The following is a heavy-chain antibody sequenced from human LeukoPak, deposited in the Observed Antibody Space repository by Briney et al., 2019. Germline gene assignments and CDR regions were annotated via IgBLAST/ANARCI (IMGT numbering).Heavy chain of an antibody. Sequence: ASVKVSCKASGYTFTGYYMHWVRQAPGQGLEWMGWINPNSGGTNYAQKFQGRVTMTRDTSISTAYMELRSLRSDDTAVYYCARVRFLEWLLSEYDYWGQGTLVTVSS. CDR3: ARVRFLEWLLSEYDY. CDR1: GYTFTGYY. CDR2: INPNSGGT. V-gene: IGHV1-2*02. J-gene: IGHJ4*02. D-gene: IGHD3-3*01.